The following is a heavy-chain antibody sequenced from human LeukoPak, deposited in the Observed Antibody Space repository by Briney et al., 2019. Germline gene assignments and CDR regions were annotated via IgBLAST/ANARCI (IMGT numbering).Heavy chain of an antibody. CDR1: GYTFTSYY. CDR3: ASDGGLTGDDFDY. Sequence: ASVKVSCKASGYTFTSYYMHWVRQAPGQGLEWMGIINPSGGSTSYAQKFQGRLTITADKSTSTVFMELSSLGSEDTAVYYCASDGGLTGDDFDYWGQGTLVTVSS. CDR2: INPSGGST. D-gene: IGHD7-27*01. J-gene: IGHJ4*02. V-gene: IGHV1-46*01.